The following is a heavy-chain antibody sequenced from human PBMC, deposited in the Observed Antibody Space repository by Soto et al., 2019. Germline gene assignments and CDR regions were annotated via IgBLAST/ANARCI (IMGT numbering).Heavy chain of an antibody. CDR3: AKATTNGGWFNPFDS. V-gene: IGHV3-23*01. Sequence: GSLWISCAAAGLTFVNYAMNWVRQAPGKGLEWVSGLSGSGTSTYYADSVKGRFTISRDNSRDTLFLQMNRLTADDTAVYYCAKATTNGGWFNPFDSWGQGAVVTVSS. D-gene: IGHD6-19*01. J-gene: IGHJ4*02. CDR2: LSGSGTST. CDR1: GLTFVNYA.